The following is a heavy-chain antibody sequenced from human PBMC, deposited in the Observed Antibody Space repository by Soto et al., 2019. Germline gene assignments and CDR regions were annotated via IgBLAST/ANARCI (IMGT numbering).Heavy chain of an antibody. D-gene: IGHD1-20*01. J-gene: IGHJ5*02. CDR2: ISAYNGNT. CDR1: GYTFTSYG. Sequence: VKVSCKASGYTFTSYGISWVRQAPGQGLEWMGWISAYNGNTNYAQKLQGRVTMTTDTSTSTAYMELRSLRSDDTAVYYRARGTPNWIPDGNWFDPWGQGTLVTVSS. V-gene: IGHV1-18*01. CDR3: ARGTPNWIPDGNWFDP.